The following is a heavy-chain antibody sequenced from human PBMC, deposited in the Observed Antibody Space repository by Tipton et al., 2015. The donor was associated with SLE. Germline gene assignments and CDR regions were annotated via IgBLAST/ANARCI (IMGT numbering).Heavy chain of an antibody. J-gene: IGHJ4*02. CDR1: GFTFSDFY. D-gene: IGHD2-8*02. CDR2: ITSGGAAI. CDR3: ARDGRYCTGGRCYFGYFDS. V-gene: IGHV3-11*01. Sequence: QVQLVQSGGGLAKPGGSLRLSCATSGFTFSDFYMSWIRQAPGKGLEWVSHITSGGAAIHYADSVKGRFTISRDNAKNLLYLQMDSLTAGDTAIYYCARDGRYCTGGRCYFGYFDSWGQGTLVSVSS.